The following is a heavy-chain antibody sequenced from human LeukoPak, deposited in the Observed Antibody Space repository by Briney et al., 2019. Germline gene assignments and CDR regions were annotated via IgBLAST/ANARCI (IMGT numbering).Heavy chain of an antibody. CDR2: IYYSGST. D-gene: IGHD6-19*01. Sequence: PSETLSLTCTVSGGSISSYYWSWIRQPPGKGLEWIGYIYYSGSTNYNPSLKSRVTISVDTSKSQFSLKLSSVTAADTAVYYCARDRLEYSSGWRWFDPWGQGTLVTVSS. J-gene: IGHJ5*02. V-gene: IGHV4-59*01. CDR1: GGSISSYY. CDR3: ARDRLEYSSGWRWFDP.